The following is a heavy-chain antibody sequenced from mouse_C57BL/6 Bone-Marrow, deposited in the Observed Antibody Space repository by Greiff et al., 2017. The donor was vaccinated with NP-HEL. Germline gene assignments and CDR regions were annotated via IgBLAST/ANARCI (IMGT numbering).Heavy chain of an antibody. V-gene: IGHV1-69*01. CDR2: IDPSDSYT. CDR3: ARNGGYYTWFDY. Sequence: QVQLQQPGAELVMPGASVKLSCKASGYTFTSYWMHWVKQRPGQGLEWIGEIDPSDSYTNYNQKFKGKSTLTVDKSSSTAYMQLSSLTSEDSAVYYCARNGGYYTWFDYWGQGTLVTVSA. D-gene: IGHD2-3*01. J-gene: IGHJ3*01. CDR1: GYTFTSYW.